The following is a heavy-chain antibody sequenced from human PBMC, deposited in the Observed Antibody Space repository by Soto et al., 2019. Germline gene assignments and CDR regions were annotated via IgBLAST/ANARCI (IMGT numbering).Heavy chain of an antibody. CDR3: ARGRTIYGDYGDYFDY. V-gene: IGHV1-46*01. Sequence: ASVKVSCKASGYTFTSYYMHWVRQAPGQGLEWMGIINPSGGSTSYAPKFQGRVTMTRDTSTSTVYMELSSLRSEDTAVYYCARGRTIYGDYGDYFDYWGQGTRVTVSS. CDR2: INPSGGST. J-gene: IGHJ4*02. CDR1: GYTFTSYY. D-gene: IGHD4-17*01.